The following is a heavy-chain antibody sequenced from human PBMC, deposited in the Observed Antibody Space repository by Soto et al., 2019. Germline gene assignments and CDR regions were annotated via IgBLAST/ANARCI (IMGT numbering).Heavy chain of an antibody. V-gene: IGHV3-23*01. CDR2: ISDSGSTI. CDR3: AKDLVFGAEVVVPAARVLFNYGMDV. D-gene: IGHD2-2*01. Sequence: GGSLRLSCAASGFTFSSYAMSWVRQAPGKGLEWVSAISDSGSTIYYADSVKGRFTISRDTSKNTLYLQMNSLRAEDTAVYYCAKDLVFGAEVVVPAARVLFNYGMDVWGQGTTVTVSS. J-gene: IGHJ6*02. CDR1: GFTFSSYA.